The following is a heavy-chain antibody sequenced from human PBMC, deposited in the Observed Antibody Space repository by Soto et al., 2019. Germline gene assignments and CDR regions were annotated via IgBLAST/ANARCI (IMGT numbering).Heavy chain of an antibody. CDR3: AKDMATADAFDI. V-gene: IGHV3-9*01. D-gene: IGHD5-12*01. J-gene: IGHJ3*02. CDR2: ISWNSGSI. Sequence: GGSLGLSCAASGFTFDDYAMHWVRQAPGKGLEWVSGISWNSGSIGYADSVKGRFTISRDNAKNSLYLQMNSLRAEDTALYYCAKDMATADAFDIWGQGTMVTVSS. CDR1: GFTFDDYA.